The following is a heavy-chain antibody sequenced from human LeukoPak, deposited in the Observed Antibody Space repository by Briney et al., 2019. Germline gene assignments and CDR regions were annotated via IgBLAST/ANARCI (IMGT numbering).Heavy chain of an antibody. Sequence: GRSLRLSRAASGFTFNSYAMSWVRQAPGKGLEWVSAISGGGGSTYHADSVKGRFTISRDNSKNTLYLQMNSLRAEDTAVYYCARGNPYYDFWSAIPYPAPDYWGQGTLVTVSS. V-gene: IGHV3-23*01. CDR1: GFTFNSYA. CDR3: ARGNPYYDFWSAIPYPAPDY. D-gene: IGHD3-3*01. CDR2: ISGGGGST. J-gene: IGHJ4*02.